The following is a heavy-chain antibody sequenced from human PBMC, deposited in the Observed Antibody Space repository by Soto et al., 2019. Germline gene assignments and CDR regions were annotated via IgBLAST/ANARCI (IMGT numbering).Heavy chain of an antibody. J-gene: IGHJ3*01. CDR1: GFIFNTYA. CDR2: ISGGGHST. Sequence: EVQLLESGGGLVQPGGSLRLSCAASGFIFNTYAMTRVRQGPGKGLEWVSAISGGGHSTYYADSVKGRFTISRDNSKNTLYLQMNSLRAEDTALYYCAKAPTAETTDPSAWGQGTMVIVS. V-gene: IGHV3-23*01. CDR3: AKAPTAETTDPSA. D-gene: IGHD1-1*01.